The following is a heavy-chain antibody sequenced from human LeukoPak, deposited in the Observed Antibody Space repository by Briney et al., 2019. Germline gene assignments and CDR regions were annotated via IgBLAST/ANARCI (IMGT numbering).Heavy chain of an antibody. J-gene: IGHJ4*02. CDR2: ISHDGSNK. D-gene: IGHD3-10*01. Sequence: PGGSLRLSCAASGFTFSSYGMHWVRQAPGKGLEWVAVISHDGSNKYYADSVKGRFTISRDNSKNTLYLQMNSLRAEDTAVYYCAKGDSGLLWFGESALVDYWGQGTLVTVSS. CDR3: AKGDSGLLWFGESALVDY. CDR1: GFTFSSYG. V-gene: IGHV3-30*18.